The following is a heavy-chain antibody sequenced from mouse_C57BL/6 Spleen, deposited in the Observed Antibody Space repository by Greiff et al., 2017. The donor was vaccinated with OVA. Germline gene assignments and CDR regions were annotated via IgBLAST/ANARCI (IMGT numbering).Heavy chain of an antibody. CDR2: IYPGDGDT. J-gene: IGHJ3*01. V-gene: IGHV1-82*01. Sequence: QVQLKESGPELVKPGASVKISCKASGYAFSSSWMNWVKQRPGKGLEWIGRIYPGDGDTNYNGKFKGKATLTADKSSSTAYMQLSSLTSEDSAVYFCARSLTGVAYWGQGTLVTVSA. CDR3: ARSLTGVAY. CDR1: GYAFSSSW. D-gene: IGHD4-1*01.